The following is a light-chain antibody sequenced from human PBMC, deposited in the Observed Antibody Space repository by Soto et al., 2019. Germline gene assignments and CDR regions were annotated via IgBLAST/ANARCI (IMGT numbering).Light chain of an antibody. CDR2: GAS. CDR1: QDISNF. V-gene: IGKV1-16*02. J-gene: IGKJ4*01. CDR3: QQYHSYPAT. Sequence: DIQMTQSPSSLSASVGDRVTITCRASQDISNFLAWFQQKPGKAPKSLIYGASSLQSGVPSKFSGSGSGTEFPLTISSLQPEDFGTYYCQQYHSYPATFGGGTKVEIK.